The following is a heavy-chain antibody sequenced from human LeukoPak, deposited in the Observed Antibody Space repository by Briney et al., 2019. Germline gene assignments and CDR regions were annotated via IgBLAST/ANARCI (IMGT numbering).Heavy chain of an antibody. J-gene: IGHJ4*02. CDR1: GFTFSSYA. D-gene: IGHD1-26*01. V-gene: IGHV3-23*01. CDR3: AKVSAWAMVGATYFDY. Sequence: PGGSLRLSCAASGFTFSSYAMSWVRQAPGKGLEWVSSISGNNGSTYYADSVKGRFTISRDNSKNTVYLQMNSLRAEDTAVYYCAKVSAWAMVGATYFDYWGQGTLVTVSS. CDR2: ISGNNGST.